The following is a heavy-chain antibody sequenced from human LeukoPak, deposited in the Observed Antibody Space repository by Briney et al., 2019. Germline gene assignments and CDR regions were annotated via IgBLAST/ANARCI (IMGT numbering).Heavy chain of an antibody. D-gene: IGHD4-17*01. CDR1: GGSISSGDYY. J-gene: IGHJ5*01. V-gene: IGHV4-30-4*01. CDR3: AREGAYRTYGDYSPFDF. CDR2: IHYSGST. Sequence: PSETLSLTCTVSGGSISSGDYYWSWFRQPPGKGLEWIGYIHYSGSTYYNPSLKSRVTISVDTSKNQFSLKLSSVTAADTAVYYCAREGAYRTYGDYSPFDFWGQGTLVTVSS.